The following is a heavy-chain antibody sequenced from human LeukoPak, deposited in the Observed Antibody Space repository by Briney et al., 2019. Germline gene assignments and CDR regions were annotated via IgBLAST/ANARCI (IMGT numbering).Heavy chain of an antibody. CDR1: GFTFSRFS. D-gene: IGHD1-26*01. J-gene: IGHJ4*02. CDR2: ISSSSSYI. Sequence: GGSLTLSCAVSGFTFSRFSMTGVRQAPGKGLEWVSSISSSSSYIYYRDSVKGRFTISRDNAKNSLYLQMHSLRAEDTAVYYCALVGATSWAPFDYWGQGTLVTVSS. V-gene: IGHV3-21*01. CDR3: ALVGATSWAPFDY.